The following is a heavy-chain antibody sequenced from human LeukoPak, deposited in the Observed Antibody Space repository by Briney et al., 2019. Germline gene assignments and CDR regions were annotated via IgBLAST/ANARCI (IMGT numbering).Heavy chain of an antibody. J-gene: IGHJ6*03. CDR2: IYTSGST. CDR3: AREVGYCSSTSCPSIGYYYYMDV. V-gene: IGHV4-4*07. CDR1: GGSISSYY. D-gene: IGHD2-2*01. Sequence: SETLSLTCTVSGGSISSYYWSWIRQPAGKGLEWIGRIYTSGSTNYNPSLKSRVTISVDTSKNQFSLKLSSVTAADTAVYYCAREVGYCSSTSCPSIGYYYYMDVWGKGTTVTISS.